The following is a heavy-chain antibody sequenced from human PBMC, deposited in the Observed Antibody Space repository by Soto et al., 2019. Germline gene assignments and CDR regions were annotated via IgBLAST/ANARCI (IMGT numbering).Heavy chain of an antibody. Sequence: GATLKISCTASGYIFTTYSIGWVRQMPGKGPEWMGLLYPGDSATSYNPSLPGQVTISADTSTSTAYLLWRSLKTSDIAIYFCGGSIFYYGMDVWGQETTVTVSS. CDR1: GYIFTTYS. CDR3: GGSIFYYGMDV. D-gene: IGHD3-16*01. V-gene: IGHV5-51*01. CDR2: LYPGDSAT. J-gene: IGHJ6*02.